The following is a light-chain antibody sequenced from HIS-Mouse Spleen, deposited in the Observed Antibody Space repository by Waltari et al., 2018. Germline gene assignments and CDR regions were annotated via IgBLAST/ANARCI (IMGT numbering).Light chain of an antibody. J-gene: IGLJ3*02. CDR1: SGSFSTSYY. V-gene: IGLV8-61*01. CDR2: STN. Sequence: QTVVTQEPSFSVSPGGTVTLTCGLSSGSFSTSYYPSWYQQTPGQAPRTLIYSTNTRSSGVPDRFSGSILGNKAALTITGAQADDESDYYCVLYMGSGISWVFGGGTKLTVL. CDR3: VLYMGSGISWV.